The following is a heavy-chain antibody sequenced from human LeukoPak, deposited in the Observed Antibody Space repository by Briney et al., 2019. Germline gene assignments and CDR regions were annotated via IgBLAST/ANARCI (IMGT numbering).Heavy chain of an antibody. Sequence: GGSLRLSCAASGFTFSSYGMHWVRQAPGKGLEWVAVISYDGSNKYYADSVKGRFTISRDNSKNTLYLQMNGLRAEDTAVYYCAKTPPSSVYYYYGMDVWGQGTTVTVSS. CDR2: ISYDGSNK. J-gene: IGHJ6*02. V-gene: IGHV3-30*18. CDR1: GFTFSSYG. CDR3: AKTPPSSVYYYYGMDV. D-gene: IGHD2-15*01.